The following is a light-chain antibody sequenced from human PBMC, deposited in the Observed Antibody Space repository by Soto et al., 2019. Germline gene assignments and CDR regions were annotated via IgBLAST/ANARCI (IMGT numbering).Light chain of an antibody. J-gene: IGKJ2*01. Sequence: DIVMTQSPLSLPVTPGEPASISCRSSQSLLHSNGYNYLDWYLQKPGQSPQLLIYLGSNRASGVPDRFSGSGSGTDFTLKISRVEAEDVGVYYCMKALQTPYTFGQGIKLEMK. CDR3: MKALQTPYT. CDR1: QSLLHSNGYNY. V-gene: IGKV2-28*01. CDR2: LGS.